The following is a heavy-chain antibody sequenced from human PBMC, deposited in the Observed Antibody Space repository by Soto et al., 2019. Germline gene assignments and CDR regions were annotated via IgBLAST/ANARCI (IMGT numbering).Heavy chain of an antibody. CDR2: INTGNGNT. V-gene: IGHV1-3*04. CDR1: GYTFTRYA. J-gene: IGHJ5*02. CDR3: AIIVDDFDP. D-gene: IGHD1-1*01. Sequence: QVQLVQSGAEVKKPGASVKVSCKASGYTFTRYAMHWVRQAPGQGLEWMGWINTGNGNTHYSQKFQGRVTFTRDASATTAYMEMSSLTSEDTAVYYCAIIVDDFDPWGQATLVTVSS.